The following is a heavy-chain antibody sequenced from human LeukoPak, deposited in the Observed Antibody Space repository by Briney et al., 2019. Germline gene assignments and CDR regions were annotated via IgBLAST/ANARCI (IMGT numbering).Heavy chain of an antibody. Sequence: PSETLSLTCAVYGGSFSGYYWSWIRQPPGKGLEWIGEINHSGSTNYNPSLKSQVTISVDTSKNQFSLKLSSVTAADTAVYYCARGQSGGVIALYNWFDPWGQGTLVTVSS. D-gene: IGHD3-16*02. CDR1: GGSFSGYY. J-gene: IGHJ5*02. CDR3: ARGQSGGVIALYNWFDP. V-gene: IGHV4-34*01. CDR2: INHSGST.